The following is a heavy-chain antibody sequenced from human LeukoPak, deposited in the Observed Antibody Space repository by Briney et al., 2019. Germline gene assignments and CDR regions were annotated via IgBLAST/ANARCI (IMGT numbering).Heavy chain of an antibody. J-gene: IGHJ6*03. CDR1: GFTFEDYA. D-gene: IGHD5-12*01. CDR3: ARAYSGYEDYYYYYYMDV. V-gene: IGHV3-43*02. CDR2: VTGDGSST. Sequence: GGSLRLSCAASGFTFEDYAMHWVRQAPGKGLEWVSLVTGDGSSTYYADSVKGRFTISRDNSKNSLYLQMNSLRIEDTALYYCARAYSGYEDYYYYYYMDVWGKGTTVTVSS.